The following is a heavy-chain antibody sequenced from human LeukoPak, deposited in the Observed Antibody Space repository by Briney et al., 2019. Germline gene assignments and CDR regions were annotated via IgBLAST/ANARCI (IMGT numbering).Heavy chain of an antibody. Sequence: KASETLSLTCTVSGGSINSSTYYWGCIRQPPGRGLEWIGNIYYSGTTYYNPSLKSRVTISVDTSKNQFSLKLSSVTAADTAVYYCARVTYYYDSSGYYYYFDYWGQGTLVTVSS. J-gene: IGHJ4*02. CDR3: ARVTYYYDSSGYYYYFDY. D-gene: IGHD3-22*01. CDR1: GGSINSSTYY. V-gene: IGHV4-39*07. CDR2: IYYSGTT.